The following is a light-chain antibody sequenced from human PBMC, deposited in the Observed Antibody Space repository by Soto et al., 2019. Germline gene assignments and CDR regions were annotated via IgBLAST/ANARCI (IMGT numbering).Light chain of an antibody. CDR2: HAS. CDR3: QQRSNWPPIT. CDR1: QSVSSSY. J-gene: IGKJ5*01. Sequence: EIVLTQSPATLSLSPGERATLSCGASQSVSSSYVAWYQQKPGLAPRLLIYHASNRATGIPDRFSGSGSGTDFTLTISSLEPEDFAVYYCQQRSNWPPITFGQGTRLEIK. V-gene: IGKV3D-20*02.